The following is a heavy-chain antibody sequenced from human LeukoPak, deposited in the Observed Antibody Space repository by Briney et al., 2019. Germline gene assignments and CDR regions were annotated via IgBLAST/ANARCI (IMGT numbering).Heavy chain of an antibody. D-gene: IGHD3-16*01. J-gene: IGHJ5*02. Sequence: SETLSLTCTVSGGSISSHYWNWIRQPAGKRLEWIGRVYSRGSTNYNPSLKSRDTVSVDNSKNQFSLKLSSVTVADTAVYYCARSYNDYNWFDPWGQGILVTVSA. CDR3: ARSYNDYNWFDP. CDR2: VYSRGST. V-gene: IGHV4-4*07. CDR1: GGSISSHY.